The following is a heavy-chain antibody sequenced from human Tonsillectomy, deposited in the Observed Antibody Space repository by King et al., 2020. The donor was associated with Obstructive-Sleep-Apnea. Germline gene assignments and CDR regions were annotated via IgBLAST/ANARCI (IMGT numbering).Heavy chain of an antibody. D-gene: IGHD5-18*01. J-gene: IGHJ4*02. V-gene: IGHV4-4*07. CDR3: ARLGIQLWFPDY. CDR1: GGSMCSLY. CDR2: SYTTGST. Sequence: HVQLQESGPGLVKPSETLSLTCTVSGGSMCSLYWSWIRQPAGQGLEWDGRSYTTGSTNNKPSLKSRVTMSIDTSKNQFSLKLKSLTAADTAVYYWARLGIQLWFPDYWGQGTLVTVSS.